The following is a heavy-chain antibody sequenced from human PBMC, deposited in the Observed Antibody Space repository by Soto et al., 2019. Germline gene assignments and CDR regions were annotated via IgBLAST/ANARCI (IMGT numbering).Heavy chain of an antibody. Sequence: QVQLVESGGGLVQPGGSLRLSCAASGFTFSSYGMHWVRQAPGKGLEWVAVISYDGSNKYYADSVKGRFTISRDNSKNTLYLQLNSRRAEDTAVYYCAKDGRESGSYFGYYYYGMDFWGQGTPVTVSS. V-gene: IGHV3-30*18. CDR3: AKDGRESGSYFGYYYYGMDF. CDR2: ISYDGSNK. J-gene: IGHJ6*02. D-gene: IGHD1-26*01. CDR1: GFTFSSYG.